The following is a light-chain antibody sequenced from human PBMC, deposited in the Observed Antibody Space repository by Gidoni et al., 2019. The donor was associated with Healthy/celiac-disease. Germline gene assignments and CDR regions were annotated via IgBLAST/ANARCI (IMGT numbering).Light chain of an antibody. CDR2: DVS. CDR1: SSDGGGHNY. Sequence: QSPLPQPASASVSPGPSLPISCTGTSSDGGGHNYVSWYQQHPGKAPKLMIYDVSNRPSGVSNRFSGSKSGNTASLTISGLQAEDEADYYSSSYTSSSTRAVFGGGTKLTVL. J-gene: IGLJ2*01. V-gene: IGLV2-14*01. CDR3: SSYTSSSTRAV.